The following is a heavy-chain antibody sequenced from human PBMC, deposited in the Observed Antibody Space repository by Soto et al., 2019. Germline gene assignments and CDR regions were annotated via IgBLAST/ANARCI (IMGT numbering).Heavy chain of an antibody. CDR3: AKERWWGLREYGMDV. J-gene: IGHJ6*02. D-gene: IGHD2-15*01. Sequence: PGGSLRLSCVASGFTFSSYAMSWVRQAPGKGLEWVSAISGSGGSTYYADSVKGRFTISRDNSKNTLYLQMNSLRAEDTAVYYCAKERWWGLREYGMDVWGQGTTVTVSS. V-gene: IGHV3-23*01. CDR2: ISGSGGST. CDR1: GFTFSSYA.